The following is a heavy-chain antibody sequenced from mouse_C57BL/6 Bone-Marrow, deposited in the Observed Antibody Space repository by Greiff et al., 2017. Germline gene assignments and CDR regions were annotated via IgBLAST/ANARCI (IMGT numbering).Heavy chain of an antibody. Sequence: VQLQQSGPALVKPSQTVSLTCTVTGYSITNGNHWWNWIRQVSGSKLEWIGYISSSGSTDSNPSLKSRISITRDTSKNQLFLQLNSVTTEDIATYYCARGDYYGSSYPYAMDYWGQGTSVTVSS. CDR1: GYSITNGNHW. CDR2: ISSSGST. D-gene: IGHD1-1*01. J-gene: IGHJ4*01. V-gene: IGHV3-4*01. CDR3: ARGDYYGSSYPYAMDY.